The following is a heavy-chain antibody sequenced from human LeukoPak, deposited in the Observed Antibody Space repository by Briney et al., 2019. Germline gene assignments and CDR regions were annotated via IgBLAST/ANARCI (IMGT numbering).Heavy chain of an antibody. CDR3: AKAASSSWPSYYYGMDV. D-gene: IGHD6-13*01. J-gene: IGHJ6*02. CDR2: INSDGSSI. CDR1: GFTFSSHW. V-gene: IGHV3-74*01. Sequence: GGSLRLSCAASGFTFSSHWMHWVRQAPGKGLVWVSRINSDGSSISYADSVKGRFTISRDNAKNTVYLQMSSLRVDDTAVYYCAKAASSSWPSYYYGMDVWGQGTTVTVSS.